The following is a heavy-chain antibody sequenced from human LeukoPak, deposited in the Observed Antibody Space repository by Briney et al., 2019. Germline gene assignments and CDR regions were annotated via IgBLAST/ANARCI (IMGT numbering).Heavy chain of an antibody. CDR2: IGTAGDT. J-gene: IGHJ4*02. CDR3: ARAPTAGCSGGSCHLEPPDY. CDR1: GFTFSSYA. D-gene: IGHD2-15*01. V-gene: IGHV3-13*01. Sequence: GGSLRLSCAASGFTFSSYAMSWVRQATGKGLEWVSAIGTAGDTYYPGSVKGRFTISRENAKNSSYLQMNSLRAGDTAVYYCARAPTAGCSGGSCHLEPPDYWGQGTLVTVSS.